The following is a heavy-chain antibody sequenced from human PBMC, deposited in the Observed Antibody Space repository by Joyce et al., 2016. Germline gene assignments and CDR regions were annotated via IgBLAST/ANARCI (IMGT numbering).Heavy chain of an antibody. CDR3: AKLLYAQYYYGMDV. CDR1: ELTFSSYA. J-gene: IGHJ6*02. Sequence: EVQVLESGGGLVQPGGSLRLSCAASELTFSSYAMTWVRKAPGKGLEWVSAISGSGGSTDYADSVKGRFTISRDNSKNTLYLQMNSLRAEDTAIYYCAKLLYAQYYYGMDVWGQGTTVTVSS. CDR2: ISGSGGST. D-gene: IGHD2/OR15-2a*01. V-gene: IGHV3-23*01.